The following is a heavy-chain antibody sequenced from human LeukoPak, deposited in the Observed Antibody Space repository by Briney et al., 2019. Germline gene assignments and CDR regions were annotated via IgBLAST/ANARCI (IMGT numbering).Heavy chain of an antibody. J-gene: IGHJ6*03. CDR3: ARGVVPAALTTHYYYYMDV. D-gene: IGHD2-2*01. CDR2: ISFSGSPT. V-gene: IGHV3-11*01. CDR1: GFTFSDYY. Sequence: GGSLRLSCAASGFTFSDYYMSWIRQAPGKGLEWVSYISFSGSPTQYADSVKGRFTISRDNAKNSLYLQMNSLRDEDTAVYYCARGVVPAALTTHYYYYMDVWGKGTTVTVSS.